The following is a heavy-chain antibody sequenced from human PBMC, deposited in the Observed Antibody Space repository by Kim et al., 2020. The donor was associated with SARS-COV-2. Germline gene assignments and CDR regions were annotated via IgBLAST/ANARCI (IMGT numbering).Heavy chain of an antibody. CDR3: AHTTSASSQGGAFDI. J-gene: IGHJ3*02. CDR1: GFSLTTSGVA. V-gene: IGHV2-5*02. Sequence: SGPTLVNPTQTLTLTCTFSGFSLTTSGVAVGWIRQPPGKALECLALIYWDDDKRYSPSLKSRVTITKDTSKNQVVLTLTNMDPVDTATYYCAHTTSASSQGGAFDIWGQGTMVTVSS. CDR2: IYWDDDK. D-gene: IGHD1-26*01.